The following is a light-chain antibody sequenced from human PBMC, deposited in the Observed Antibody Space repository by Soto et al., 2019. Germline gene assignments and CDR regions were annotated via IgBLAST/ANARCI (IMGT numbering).Light chain of an antibody. CDR3: QGYT. CDR2: KAS. CDR1: QSISSW. Sequence: DIQMTQSPSTLSASVGDRVTITCRASQSISSWLAWYQQKPGKAPKLLIYKASSLESGVPSRFSGSGSGTEFTLTISSLQPDDFATYYCQGYTFGQGIKLELK. J-gene: IGKJ2*01. V-gene: IGKV1-5*03.